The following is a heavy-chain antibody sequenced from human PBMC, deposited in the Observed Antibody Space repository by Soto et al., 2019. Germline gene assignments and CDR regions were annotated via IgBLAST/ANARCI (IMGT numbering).Heavy chain of an antibody. D-gene: IGHD6-13*01. CDR1: GGSISSYY. CDR3: ARGDSSSWLHDYYGMDV. V-gene: IGHV4-59*01. CDR2: IYYSGST. Sequence: SETLSLTCTVSGGSISSYYWSWIRQPPGKGLGWIGYIYYSGSTNYNPSLKSRVAISVDTSKNQFSLKLSSVTAADTAVYYCARGDSSSWLHDYYGMDVWGQGTTVTVSS. J-gene: IGHJ6*02.